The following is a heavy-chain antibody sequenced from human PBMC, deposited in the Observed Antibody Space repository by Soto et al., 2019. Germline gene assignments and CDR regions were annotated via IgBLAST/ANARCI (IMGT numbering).Heavy chain of an antibody. CDR3: ARQEQWFGDGLDYYYSGMDV. CDR1: GYTFTSYG. J-gene: IGHJ6*02. Sequence: QVQLVQSGAEVKKPGASVKVSCKASGYTFTSYGISWVRQAPGQGLEWMGWISAYNGNTNYAQKLQGRVTMTTDTPANIAYMERRSLRADGTAVYYCARQEQWFGDGLDYYYSGMDVWGQGTTVTVS. V-gene: IGHV1-18*01. D-gene: IGHD3-10*01. CDR2: ISAYNGNT.